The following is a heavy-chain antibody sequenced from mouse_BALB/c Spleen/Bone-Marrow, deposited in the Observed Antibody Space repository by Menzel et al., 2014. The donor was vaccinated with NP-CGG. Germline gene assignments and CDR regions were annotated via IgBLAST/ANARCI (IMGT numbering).Heavy chain of an antibody. CDR2: IDPANGNT. V-gene: IGHV14-3*02. D-gene: IGHD1-1*01. Sequence: VQLQQSGAELVKPGASVKLSCTASGFNIKDTYMHWVKQRPEQGLEWIGRIDPANGNTKYDPKFQGKATITADTSSNTAYLQLSSLTSEDTAVYYCASYYYDSSTFAYGGQGTLVTVSA. CDR1: GFNIKDTY. CDR3: ASYYYDSSTFAY. J-gene: IGHJ3*01.